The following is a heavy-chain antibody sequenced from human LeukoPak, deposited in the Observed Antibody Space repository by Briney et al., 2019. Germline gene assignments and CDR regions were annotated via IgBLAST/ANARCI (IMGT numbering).Heavy chain of an antibody. D-gene: IGHD3-16*01. J-gene: IGHJ4*02. CDR2: IYSGGTT. CDR3: ARSPLAPYFDY. V-gene: IGHV3-66*01. CDR1: GFTVSSNY. Sequence: GESLRLSCAASGFTVSSNYMSWVRQAPGKGLEWVSVIYSGGTTYYADSVKGRFTISRDNSKNTLYLQMNSLRGEDTAVYYCARSPLAPYFDYWGQGTLVTASS.